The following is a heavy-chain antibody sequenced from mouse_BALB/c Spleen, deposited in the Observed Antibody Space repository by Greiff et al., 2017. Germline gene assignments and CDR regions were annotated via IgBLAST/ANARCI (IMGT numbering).Heavy chain of an antibody. J-gene: IGHJ1*01. D-gene: IGHD2-4*01. CDR3: TRVYYDYDWYFDV. V-gene: IGHV1-5*01. CDR1: GYTFTSYW. CDR2: IYPGNSDT. Sequence: EVQLQQSGTVLARPGASVKMSCKASGYTFTSYWMHWVKQRPGQGLEWIGAIYPGNSDTSYNQKFKGKAKLTAVTSTSTAYMELSSLTNEDSAVYYCTRVYYDYDWYFDVWGAGTTVTVSS.